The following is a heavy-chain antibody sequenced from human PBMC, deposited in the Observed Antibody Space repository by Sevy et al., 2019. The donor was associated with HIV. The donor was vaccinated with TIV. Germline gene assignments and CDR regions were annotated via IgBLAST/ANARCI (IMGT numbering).Heavy chain of an antibody. CDR1: GFTFSSYW. CDR2: IKQDGSEK. CDR3: AGLGGYYDYVWGSYRQYYFDY. J-gene: IGHJ4*02. Sequence: GGSLRLSCAASGFTFSSYWMSWVRQAPGKGLEWVANIKQDGSEKYYVDSVKGRFTISRDNAKNSLYLQMNSLRAEDTAVYYCAGLGGYYDYVWGSYRQYYFDYWGQGTLVTVSS. D-gene: IGHD3-16*02. V-gene: IGHV3-7*01.